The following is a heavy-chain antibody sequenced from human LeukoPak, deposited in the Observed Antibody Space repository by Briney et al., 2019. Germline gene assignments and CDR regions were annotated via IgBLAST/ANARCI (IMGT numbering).Heavy chain of an antibody. CDR3: ARAVAVAGTFKFDF. CDR2: VFYTRST. Sequence: SETPSLTCTVSGGSISGNYWTWIRQPPGKVLAYVGHVFYTRSTNYSPSLKSRATISIDTSKSHFSLKLTSVTAADTAVYYCARAVAVAGTFKFDFWGQGTLVTVSS. D-gene: IGHD6-19*01. CDR1: GGSISGNY. V-gene: IGHV4-59*01. J-gene: IGHJ4*02.